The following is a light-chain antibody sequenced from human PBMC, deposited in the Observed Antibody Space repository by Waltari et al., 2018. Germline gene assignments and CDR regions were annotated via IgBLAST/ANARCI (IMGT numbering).Light chain of an antibody. J-gene: IGKJ2*01. Sequence: DIQMNQSPSALSASVGDRVTITCRASQSINIWLAWYKQKAGKAPELLIHRVSTLASGVPSRFSGSGSGTAFSLTISSLQPDDFATYYCQQYNLYSTFGQGTKLKI. CDR3: QQYNLYST. CDR1: QSINIW. CDR2: RVS. V-gene: IGKV1-5*03.